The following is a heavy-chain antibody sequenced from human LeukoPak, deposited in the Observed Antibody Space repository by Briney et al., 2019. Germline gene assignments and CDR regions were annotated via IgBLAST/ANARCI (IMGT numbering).Heavy chain of an antibody. CDR2: INHSGST. CDR1: GGSFSGYY. Sequence: PSETLSLTCAVYGGSFSGYYWSWIRQPPGKGLEWIGEINHSGSTNYNPSLKSRVNISVETSKNQFSLKLSSVTAADTAVYYCARGQRIQLWSNYYYYGMDVWGQGTTVTVSS. CDR3: ARGQRIQLWSNYYYYGMDV. J-gene: IGHJ6*02. D-gene: IGHD5-18*01. V-gene: IGHV4-34*01.